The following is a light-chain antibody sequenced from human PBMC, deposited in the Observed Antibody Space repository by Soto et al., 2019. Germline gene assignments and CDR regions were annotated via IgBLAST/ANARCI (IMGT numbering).Light chain of an antibody. Sequence: EIVLTQSPATLSLSPGERATLSCRASQSVSSYLAWYQQKPGQAPRLLIYDASNRATGIPARFSGSGSGTDFTLTISSLEPEDFAVYYCQQRITFGQGTKLDIK. CDR1: QSVSSY. V-gene: IGKV3-11*01. CDR3: QQRIT. CDR2: DAS. J-gene: IGKJ2*01.